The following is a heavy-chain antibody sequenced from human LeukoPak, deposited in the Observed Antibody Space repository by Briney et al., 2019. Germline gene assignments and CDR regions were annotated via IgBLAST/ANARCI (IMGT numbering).Heavy chain of an antibody. J-gene: IGHJ6*04. Sequence: GGSLRLSCAASGFTFSTYGMHWVRQAPGKGLEWVAVISNDGSNKYHADSVKGRFTISRDKSKNTLYLQMNSLRAEDTAVYYCAKERRGYSGYERSYYYYYGMDVWGKGTTVTVSS. CDR1: GFTFSTYG. V-gene: IGHV3-30*18. CDR2: ISNDGSNK. CDR3: AKERRGYSGYERSYYYYYGMDV. D-gene: IGHD5-12*01.